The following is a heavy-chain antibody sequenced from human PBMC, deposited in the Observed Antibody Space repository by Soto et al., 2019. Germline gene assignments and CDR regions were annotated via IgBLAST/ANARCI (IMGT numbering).Heavy chain of an antibody. J-gene: IGHJ6*03. CDR1: GGSISSYY. V-gene: IGHV4-59*08. Sequence: SETLSLTCTVSGGSISSYYWSWIRQPPGKGLEWIGYIYYSGSTNYNPSLKSRVTISVDTSKNQFSLKLSSVTAADTAVYYCARRAVATNVYYYYYMDVSGKRTTVTVSS. D-gene: IGHD5-12*01. CDR3: ARRAVATNVYYYYYMDV. CDR2: IYYSGST.